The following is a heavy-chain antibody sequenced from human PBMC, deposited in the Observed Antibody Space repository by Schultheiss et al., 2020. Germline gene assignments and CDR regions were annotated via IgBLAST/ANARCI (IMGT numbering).Heavy chain of an antibody. Sequence: ASVKVSCKASGYTFTSYDINWVRQATGQGLEWMGWMNPNSGNTGYAQKFQGRVTMTRNTSISTAYMELSSLRSEDTAVYYCARGALLSSGYCLDYWGQGTLVTVSS. CDR1: GYTFTSYD. CDR3: ARGALLSSGYCLDY. CDR2: MNPNSGNT. V-gene: IGHV1-8*01. J-gene: IGHJ4*02. D-gene: IGHD3-22*01.